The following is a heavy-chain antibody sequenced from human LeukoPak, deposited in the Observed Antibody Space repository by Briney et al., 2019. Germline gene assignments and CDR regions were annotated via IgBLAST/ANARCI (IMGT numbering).Heavy chain of an antibody. CDR3: AVVDSSGWYCHDY. J-gene: IGHJ4*02. V-gene: IGHV3-30-3*01. D-gene: IGHD6-19*01. CDR1: GFTFSSYA. Sequence: GRSLRLSCAASGFTFSSYAMHWVRQAPGKGLEWVAVISYDGSNKYYADSVKSRFTISRDNSKNTLYLQMNSLRAEDTAVYYCAVVDSSGWYCHDYWGQGTLVTVSS. CDR2: ISYDGSNK.